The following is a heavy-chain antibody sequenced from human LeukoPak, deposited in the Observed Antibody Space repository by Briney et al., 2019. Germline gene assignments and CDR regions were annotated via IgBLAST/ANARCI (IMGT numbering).Heavy chain of an antibody. V-gene: IGHV3-7*01. D-gene: IGHD6-13*01. CDR1: GFTFSSYW. J-gene: IGHJ4*01. CDR2: IKQDGGEK. Sequence: GGSLILSCVVSGFTFSSYWMNWVRQAPGKGLEWVASIKQDGGEKSYVDSVKGRFTISRDNAKNSLYLQMSSLRAEDTAVYYCARDGTAAGLYFDLWGQGTLVTVSS. CDR3: ARDGTAAGLYFDL.